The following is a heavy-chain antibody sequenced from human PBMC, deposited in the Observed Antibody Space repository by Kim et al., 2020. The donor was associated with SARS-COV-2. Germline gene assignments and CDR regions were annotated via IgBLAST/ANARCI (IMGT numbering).Heavy chain of an antibody. Sequence: GGSLRLSCAASGFTFSSYGMHWVRQAPGKGLEWVAVISYDGSNKYYADSVKGRFTISRDNSKNTLYLQMNSLRAEDTAVYYCAKGGTWYSSSWPDYWGQGTLVTVSS. CDR1: GFTFSSYG. CDR2: ISYDGSNK. CDR3: AKGGTWYSSSWPDY. D-gene: IGHD6-13*01. V-gene: IGHV3-30*18. J-gene: IGHJ4*02.